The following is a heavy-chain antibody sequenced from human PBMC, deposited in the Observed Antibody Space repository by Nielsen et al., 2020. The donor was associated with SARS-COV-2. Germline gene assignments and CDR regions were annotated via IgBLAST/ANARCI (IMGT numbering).Heavy chain of an antibody. CDR3: ARDPVVQLERPYWFDP. CDR1: GYTFTSYA. J-gene: IGHJ5*02. D-gene: IGHD1-1*01. Sequence: ASVKVSCKASGYTFTSYAMHWVRQAPGQRLEWMGWINAGNGNTKYSQKFQGRVTIARDTSASTAYMELRSLRSDDTAVYYCARDPVVQLERPYWFDPWGQGTLVTVSS. V-gene: IGHV1-3*01. CDR2: INAGNGNT.